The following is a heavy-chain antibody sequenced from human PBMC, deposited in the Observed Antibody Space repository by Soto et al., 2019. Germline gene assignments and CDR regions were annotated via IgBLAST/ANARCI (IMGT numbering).Heavy chain of an antibody. CDR3: ARVLSWASYYDFWSGYYNYYYYGMDV. Sequence: QVQLVQSGAEVKKPGASVKVSCKASGYTFTSYDINWVRQATGQGLEWMGWMNPNSGNTGYAQKFQGRVTMTRNTSLSTAYMELSSVRSEDTAVYYCARVLSWASYYDFWSGYYNYYYYGMDVWGQGTTVTVSS. J-gene: IGHJ6*02. D-gene: IGHD3-3*01. CDR1: GYTFTSYD. V-gene: IGHV1-8*01. CDR2: MNPNSGNT.